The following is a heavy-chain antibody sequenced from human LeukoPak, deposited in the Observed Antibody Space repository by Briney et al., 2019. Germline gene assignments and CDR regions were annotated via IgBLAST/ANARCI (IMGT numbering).Heavy chain of an antibody. J-gene: IGHJ4*02. CDR2: IYYSGST. Sequence: SETLSLTCTVSGGSFSSGSYYWSWIRQPPGKGLEWIGYIYYSGSTNYNPSLKSRVTISVDTSKNQFSLKLSSVTAADTAEYYCARGEASFDYWGQGTLVTVSS. CDR1: GGSFSSGSYY. CDR3: ARGEASFDY. V-gene: IGHV4-61*01.